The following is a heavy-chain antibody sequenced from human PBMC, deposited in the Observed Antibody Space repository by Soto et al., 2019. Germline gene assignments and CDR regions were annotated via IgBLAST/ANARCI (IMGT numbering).Heavy chain of an antibody. CDR1: GGSISSSSYY. Sequence: SETLSLTCTVSGGSISSSSYYWGWIRQPPGKGLEWIGSIYYSGSTYYNPSLKSRVTISVDTSKNQFSLKLSSVTAADTAVYYCATPQLYSGSQLDYWGQGTLVTVSS. V-gene: IGHV4-39*01. CDR3: ATPQLYSGSQLDY. D-gene: IGHD1-26*01. CDR2: IYYSGST. J-gene: IGHJ4*02.